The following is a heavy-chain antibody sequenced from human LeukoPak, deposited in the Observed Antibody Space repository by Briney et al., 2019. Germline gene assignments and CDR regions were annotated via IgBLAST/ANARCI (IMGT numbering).Heavy chain of an antibody. CDR3: ARGDSSSWYWVYYYGMDV. V-gene: IGHV1-8*01. CDR1: GYTFTSYD. J-gene: IGHJ6*02. CDR2: MNPNSGNT. D-gene: IGHD6-13*01. Sequence: GASVKVSCKASGYTFTSYDINWVRQATGQGLEWMGWMNPNSGNTGYAQKFQGRVTMTRNTSISTAYMELSSLRSEDTAVYYCARGDSSSWYWVYYYGMDVWGQGTTVTVSS.